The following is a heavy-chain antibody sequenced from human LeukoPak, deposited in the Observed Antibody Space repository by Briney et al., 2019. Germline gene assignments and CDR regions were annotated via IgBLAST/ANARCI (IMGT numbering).Heavy chain of an antibody. D-gene: IGHD5-24*01. CDR1: GFTFSSYW. CDR2: IKQDGSGK. CDR3: AREGDGYNSPIDY. Sequence: GGSLKLSCAASGFTFSSYWMSWVRQAPGKGLEWVANIKQDGSGKYYVDSVKGRFTISRDNAKNSLYLQMNSLRAEDTAVYYCAREGDGYNSPIDYWGQGTLVTVSS. J-gene: IGHJ4*02. V-gene: IGHV3-7*01.